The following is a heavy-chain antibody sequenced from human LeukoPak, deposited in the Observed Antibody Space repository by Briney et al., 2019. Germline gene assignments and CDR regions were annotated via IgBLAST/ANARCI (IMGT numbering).Heavy chain of an antibody. D-gene: IGHD2-2*01. CDR1: GFRFGRDW. J-gene: IGHJ1*01. CDR2: VKQDGTEK. CDR3: ATLDSTKSVL. V-gene: IGHV3-7*01. Sequence: GGSLRLSXVASGFRFGRDWISWVRQAPGKGLEWVACVKQDGTEKNYVVSVWGRFTVSVDNGKNSLYLQMNSLRAEDTAKYYCATLDSTKSVLWGRGTAVIVSS.